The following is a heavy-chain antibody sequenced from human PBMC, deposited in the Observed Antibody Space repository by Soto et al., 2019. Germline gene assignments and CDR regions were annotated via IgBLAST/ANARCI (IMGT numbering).Heavy chain of an antibody. CDR3: ARGALSNFDY. CDR1: GGSFSGYY. CDR2: INHSGST. J-gene: IGHJ4*02. Sequence: QVQLQQWGAGLLKPSETLSLTCAVYGGSFSGYYWSWIRQPPGKGLEWIEEINHSGSTNYNPSLKRRVTISVDTSKNQFSLNLSSVTAADTAVYYCARGALSNFDYWGQGTLVTVSS. V-gene: IGHV4-34*01.